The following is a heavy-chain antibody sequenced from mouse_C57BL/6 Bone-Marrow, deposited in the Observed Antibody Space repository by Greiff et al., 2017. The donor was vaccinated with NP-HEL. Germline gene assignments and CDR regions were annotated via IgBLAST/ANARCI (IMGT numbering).Heavy chain of an antibody. CDR3: AILLITTVVEPLYFDY. CDR1: GYSITSGYY. CDR2: ISYDGSN. D-gene: IGHD1-1*01. V-gene: IGHV3-6*01. Sequence: EVKLQESGPGLVKPSQSLSLTCSVTGYSITSGYYWNWIRQFPGNKLEWMGYISYDGSNNYNPSLKNRISITRDTSKNQFFLKLNSVTTEDTATYYCAILLITTVVEPLYFDYWGQGTTLTVSS. J-gene: IGHJ2*01.